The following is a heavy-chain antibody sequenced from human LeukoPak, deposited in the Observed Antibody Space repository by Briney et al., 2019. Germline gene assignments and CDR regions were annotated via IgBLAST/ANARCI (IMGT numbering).Heavy chain of an antibody. CDR3: ARDPTYCTNGVCPNFNWFDP. CDR2: IYYSGST. J-gene: IGHJ5*02. D-gene: IGHD2-8*01. Sequence: SETLSLTCTVSGGSISSSSYYWGWIRQPPGKGLEWIGSIYYSGSTYYNPSLKSRVTISVDTSKNQFSLKLSSVTAADTAVYYCARDPTYCTNGVCPNFNWFDPWGQGTLVTVSS. CDR1: GGSISSSSYY. V-gene: IGHV4-39*07.